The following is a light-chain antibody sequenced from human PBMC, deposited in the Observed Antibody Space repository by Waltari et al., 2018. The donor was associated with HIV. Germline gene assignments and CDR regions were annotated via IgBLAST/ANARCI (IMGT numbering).Light chain of an antibody. Sequence: SCVLTEPPSVSVAPGQAARNTFAGIGIGSEGVHWYQQKPVQAPVLVVRDASDRPARIPGRFSGSNSGGTASLAISKAEAGDEADYYVQVREITEDHVVFGGGTKLTVL. CDR1: GIGSEG. CDR3: QVREITEDHVV. J-gene: IGLJ2*01. V-gene: IGLV3-21*02. CDR2: DAS.